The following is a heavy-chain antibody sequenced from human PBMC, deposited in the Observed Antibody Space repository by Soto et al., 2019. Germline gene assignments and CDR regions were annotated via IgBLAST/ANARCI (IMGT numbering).Heavy chain of an antibody. D-gene: IGHD3-22*01. J-gene: IGHJ4*02. CDR3: AREADDSPVY. CDR2: IRIDGNDK. Sequence: EVQLVESGGGLVKPGGSLRLSCAASGFTFSYYTMTWVRQAPGKGLEWVSSIRIDGNDKYYEDSVKGLFTIARDNAKKSLYLHLNTLRADDTAVYYCAREADDSPVYWGQGTLVTVSS. CDR1: GFTFSYYT. V-gene: IGHV3-21*01.